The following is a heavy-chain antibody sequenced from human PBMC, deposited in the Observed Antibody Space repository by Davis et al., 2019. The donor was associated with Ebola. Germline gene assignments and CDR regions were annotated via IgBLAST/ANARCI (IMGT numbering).Heavy chain of an antibody. V-gene: IGHV3-11*01. J-gene: IGHJ4*02. Sequence: GESLRLSCAASGFTFSDNYMTWIRQAPGKGLEWVAYISYSGATIYYADSVKGRFTISRDNAKNSLHLQMNSLRVEDTAMYYCVSLLHWGQGARVTVSS. CDR1: GFTFSDNY. CDR3: VSLLH. CDR2: ISYSGATI.